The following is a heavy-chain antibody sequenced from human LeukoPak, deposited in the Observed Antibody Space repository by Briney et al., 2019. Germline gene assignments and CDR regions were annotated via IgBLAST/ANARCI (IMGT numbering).Heavy chain of an antibody. CDR1: GYSFTSYW. CDR2: IYPGDSDT. V-gene: IGHV5-51*01. D-gene: IGHD6-13*01. Sequence: GESLQISCKGSGYSFTSYWIGWVRQVPGKGLEWMGLIYPGDSDTRYSPSFQGQVTFSVDASISTAYLQLSGLRASDTAIYYCVRFGLTSSLDYWGQGTLATVSS. J-gene: IGHJ4*02. CDR3: VRFGLTSSLDY.